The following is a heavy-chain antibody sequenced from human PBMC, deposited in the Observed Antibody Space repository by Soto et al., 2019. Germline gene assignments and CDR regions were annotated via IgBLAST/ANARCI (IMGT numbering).Heavy chain of an antibody. CDR1: GFSLSTSGVG. CDR2: IYWNDDK. CDR3: AHSGNVYIVATLPRYYYYGMDV. J-gene: IGHJ6*02. Sequence: SGATLVNPTQTLTLTCTFFGFSLSTSGVGVGWIRQPPGKALEWLALIYWNDDKRYSPSLKSRLTLSKDTYKNQVVLTMTNIDPVDTATYYCAHSGNVYIVATLPRYYYYGMDVSGQGTTVTVSS. D-gene: IGHD5-12*01. V-gene: IGHV2-5*01.